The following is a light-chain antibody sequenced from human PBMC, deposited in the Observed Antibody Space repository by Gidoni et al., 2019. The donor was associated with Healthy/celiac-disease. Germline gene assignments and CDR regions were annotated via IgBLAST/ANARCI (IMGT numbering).Light chain of an antibody. Sequence: EIVLPQSPATLSLSPGERAPLSCRASQSVSSYLALYQQTPGQAPRLLIYDASNRATGLPARFSGSGSGTDFTLTISSLEPEDFAVYYCQQRSNWPMCSFGQGTKLEIK. CDR3: QQRSNWPMCS. J-gene: IGKJ2*04. CDR2: DAS. CDR1: QSVSSY. V-gene: IGKV3-11*01.